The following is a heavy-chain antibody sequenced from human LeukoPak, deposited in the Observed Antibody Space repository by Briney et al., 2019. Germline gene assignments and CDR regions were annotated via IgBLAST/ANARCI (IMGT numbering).Heavy chain of an antibody. J-gene: IGHJ6*02. D-gene: IGHD3-10*01. Sequence: GGSLRLSCAASGFTFSDYYMSWLRQAPGKGLEWVSYISSSGSTIYYADSVKGRFTISRDNAKNSLYLQMNSLRAEDTAVYYCARVRLWFGKLNYYYYGMDVWGQGTTVTVSS. V-gene: IGHV3-11*01. CDR3: ARVRLWFGKLNYYYYGMDV. CDR1: GFTFSDYY. CDR2: ISSSGSTI.